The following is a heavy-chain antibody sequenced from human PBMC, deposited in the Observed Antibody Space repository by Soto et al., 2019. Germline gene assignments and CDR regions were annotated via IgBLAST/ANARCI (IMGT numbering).Heavy chain of an antibody. CDR1: GFTFSSYA. Sequence: EVQLLESGGGLVQPGGSLRLSCAASGFTFSSYAMSWVRQAPGKGLEWVSAISGSGGSTYYADSVKGRFTISGDNSKNTLYLQMNSLRAEDTAVYYCAKRHSSGYDLFDYWGQGTLVTVSS. J-gene: IGHJ4*02. CDR2: ISGSGGST. D-gene: IGHD5-12*01. V-gene: IGHV3-23*01. CDR3: AKRHSSGYDLFDY.